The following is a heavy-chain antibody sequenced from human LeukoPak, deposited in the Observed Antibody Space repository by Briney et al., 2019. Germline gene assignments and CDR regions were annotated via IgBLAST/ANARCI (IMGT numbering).Heavy chain of an antibody. CDR1: GFTFSSYA. D-gene: IGHD6-19*01. V-gene: IGHV3-23*01. CDR3: AKDVLLYSSGWFHFDY. Sequence: PGGSLRLSCAASGFTFSSYAMSWVRQAPGKGLEWVSAISGSGGSTYYADSVKGRFTISRDNSKNTLYLQMNSLRAEDTAVYYCAKDVLLYSSGWFHFDYWGQGTLVTVSS. J-gene: IGHJ4*02. CDR2: ISGSGGST.